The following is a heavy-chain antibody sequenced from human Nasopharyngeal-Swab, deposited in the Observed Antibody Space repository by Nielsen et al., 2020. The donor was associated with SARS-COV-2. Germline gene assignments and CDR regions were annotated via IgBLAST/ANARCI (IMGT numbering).Heavy chain of an antibody. V-gene: IGHV3-72*01. CDR1: GFGFSAHY. Sequence: GGSLRLSCAASGFGFSAHYMDWVRQAPGMGLEWVGRIRNKDKRYTTEYAASVKGRFTISRDDSKNSLYLQMNSLRAEDTAVYYCARTRALDYWGQGTLVTVSS. CDR2: IRNKDKRYTT. CDR3: ARTRALDY. J-gene: IGHJ4*02.